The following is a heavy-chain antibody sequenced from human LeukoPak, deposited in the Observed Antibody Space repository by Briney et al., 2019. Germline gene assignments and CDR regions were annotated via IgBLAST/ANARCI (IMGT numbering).Heavy chain of an antibody. J-gene: IGHJ4*02. CDR1: GYAFTSYG. CDR3: ARGSMMYFDF. D-gene: IGHD2/OR15-2a*01. V-gene: IGHV1-18*01. CDR2: ISAYNGDT. Sequence: ASVKVSCKASGYAFTSYGLTWVRQAPGQGLEWMGWISAYNGDTNYAQKFQGRVTMTTGTSTSTAYMELRSLRSDDTAVYHCARGSMMYFDFWGQGTLVTVSS.